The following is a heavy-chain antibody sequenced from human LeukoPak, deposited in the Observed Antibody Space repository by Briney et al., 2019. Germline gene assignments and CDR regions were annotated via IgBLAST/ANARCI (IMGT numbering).Heavy chain of an antibody. Sequence: SETLSLTCTVSGGSISSYYWSWIRQPPGKGLEWIGYIYYSGSTYYNPSLKSRVTISVDTSKNQFSLKLSSVTAADTAVYYCARLGTIAATDYWGQGTLVTVSS. CDR3: ARLGTIAATDY. CDR2: IYYSGST. V-gene: IGHV4-59*04. D-gene: IGHD6-13*01. J-gene: IGHJ4*02. CDR1: GGSISSYY.